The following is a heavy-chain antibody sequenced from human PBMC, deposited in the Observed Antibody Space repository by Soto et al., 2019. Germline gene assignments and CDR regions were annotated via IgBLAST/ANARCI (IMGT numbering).Heavy chain of an antibody. CDR2: TDTDGGST. Sequence: EVQLVESGGGLVQPGGSLRLSCAASGFTFSDAWMHWVRQAPGKGLVWVSRTDTDGGSTGYPDSVKGRFTISRDNAKITLYLQMNSLRAEDTAVYYCARALVGGLDYWGPGTLVTVSS. CDR3: ARALVGGLDY. D-gene: IGHD2-2*01. CDR1: GFTFSDAW. J-gene: IGHJ4*02. V-gene: IGHV3-74*01.